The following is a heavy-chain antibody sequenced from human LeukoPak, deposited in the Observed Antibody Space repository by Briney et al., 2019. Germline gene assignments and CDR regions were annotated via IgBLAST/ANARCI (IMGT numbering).Heavy chain of an antibody. V-gene: IGHV4-59*01. CDR2: IYYSGST. CDR1: GGSISIYY. J-gene: IGHJ5*02. D-gene: IGHD5-18*01. CDR3: ARDKAHSYGRYFDP. Sequence: PSETLSLTCTVSGGSISIYYWSWIRQPPGKGLEWIGYIYYSGSTNYNPSLKSRVTISVDTSKNQFSLKLTSVTAADTAVYYCARDKAHSYGRYFDPWGQGALVTVSS.